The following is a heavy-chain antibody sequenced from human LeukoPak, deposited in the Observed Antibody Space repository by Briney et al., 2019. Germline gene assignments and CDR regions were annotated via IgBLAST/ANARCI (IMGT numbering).Heavy chain of an antibody. V-gene: IGHV4-34*01. J-gene: IGHJ4*02. D-gene: IGHD3-10*01. CDR3: ARGRRVLWFGEPKYYFDY. Sequence: KASETLSLTCAVYGGSFSGYYWSWIRQPPGKGLEWIGEINHSGSTNYNPSLKSRVTISVDTSKNQFSLKLSSVTAADTAVYYCARGRRVLWFGEPKYYFDYWGQGTLVTVSS. CDR1: GGSFSGYY. CDR2: INHSGST.